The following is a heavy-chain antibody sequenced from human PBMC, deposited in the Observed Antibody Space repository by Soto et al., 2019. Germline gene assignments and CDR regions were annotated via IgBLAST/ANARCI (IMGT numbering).Heavy chain of an antibody. CDR1: GFTFSSYA. J-gene: IGHJ4*02. Sequence: QVQLVESGGGVVQPGRSLRLSCAASGFTFSSYAMHWVRQAPGKGLEWVAVISYDGSNKYYADSVKGRFTISRDNSKNTLYLQMNSLRAEDTAVYYCARGRSGSLDYWGQGTLVTVSS. CDR2: ISYDGSNK. D-gene: IGHD6-25*01. CDR3: ARGRSGSLDY. V-gene: IGHV3-30-3*01.